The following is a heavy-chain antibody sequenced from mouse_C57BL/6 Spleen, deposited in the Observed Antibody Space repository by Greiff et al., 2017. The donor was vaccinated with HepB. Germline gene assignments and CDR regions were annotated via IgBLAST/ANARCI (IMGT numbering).Heavy chain of an antibody. D-gene: IGHD2-2*01. CDR3: ARSENLYYGYDNWYFDV. V-gene: IGHV1-50*01. CDR1: GYTFTSYW. J-gene: IGHJ1*03. CDR2: IDPSDSYT. Sequence: VQLQQPGAELVKPGASVKLSCKASGYTFTSYWMQWVKQRPGQGLEWIGEIDPSDSYTNYNQKFKGKATLTVDTSSSTAYMQLSSLTSEDSAVYYCARSENLYYGYDNWYFDVWGTGTTVTVSS.